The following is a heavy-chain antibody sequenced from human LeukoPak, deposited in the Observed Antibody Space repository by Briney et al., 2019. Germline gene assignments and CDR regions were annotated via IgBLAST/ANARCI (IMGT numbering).Heavy chain of an antibody. J-gene: IGHJ4*02. CDR2: IYYSGST. V-gene: IGHV4-59*12. D-gene: IGHD3-22*01. Sequence: SETLSLTCTVSGGSISSYYWSWIRQPPGMGLEWIGYIYYSGSTNYNPSLKSRVTMSVDTSKNQFSLKLSSVTAADTAVHYCARVPYYYDSSGFADYWGQGTLVTVSS. CDR3: ARVPYYYDSSGFADY. CDR1: GGSISSYY.